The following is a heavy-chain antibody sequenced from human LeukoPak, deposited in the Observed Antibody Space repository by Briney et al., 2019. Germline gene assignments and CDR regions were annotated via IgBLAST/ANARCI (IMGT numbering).Heavy chain of an antibody. D-gene: IGHD3-22*01. J-gene: IGHJ6*02. CDR1: GYSFTGYY. Sequence: GASVTVSFTSAGYSFTGYYMHWVRQAPGQGLGWMGWINPNSGGTNYAHTFQGRGTMTRATSISTAYMELSRLRSDDTAVYYCARRPLHIMITMIVVAHPIYYGMDVWGQGTTVTVSS. CDR2: INPNSGGT. CDR3: ARRPLHIMITMIVVAHPIYYGMDV. V-gene: IGHV1-2*02.